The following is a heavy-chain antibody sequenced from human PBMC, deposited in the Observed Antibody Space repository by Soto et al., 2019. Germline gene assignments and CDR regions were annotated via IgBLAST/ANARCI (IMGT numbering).Heavy chain of an antibody. V-gene: IGHV3-30*18. CDR2: ISYDGSNK. J-gene: IGHJ3*02. D-gene: IGHD3-10*01. Sequence: GGSLRLSCAASGFTFSSYGMHWVRQAPGKGLEWVAVISYDGSNKYYADSVKGRFTISRDNSKNTLYLQMNSLRAEDTAVYYCAKVQVRGVTNFAFDIWGQGTMVTVSS. CDR3: AKVQVRGVTNFAFDI. CDR1: GFTFSSYG.